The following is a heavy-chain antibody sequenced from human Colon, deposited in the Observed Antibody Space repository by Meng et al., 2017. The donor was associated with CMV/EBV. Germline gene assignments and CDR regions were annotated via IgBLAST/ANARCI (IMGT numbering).Heavy chain of an antibody. D-gene: IGHD4-17*01. CDR2: IYYSGYT. CDR3: ATDYGDYYFDR. J-gene: IGHJ4*02. V-gene: IGHV4-39*07. Sequence: QRVLQESGLGLGKPSATPSLTCAASGGSISSSTYYWGSIRQTPGKGLEWIGNIYYSGYTYYNPSLKSRLTISVDTSKNQFSLKLTSVTAADTAVYYCATDYGDYYFDRWGQGTLVTVSS. CDR1: GGSISSSTYY.